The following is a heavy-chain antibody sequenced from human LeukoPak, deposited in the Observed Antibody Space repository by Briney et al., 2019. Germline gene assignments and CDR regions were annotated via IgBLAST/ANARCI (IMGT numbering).Heavy chain of an antibody. J-gene: IGHJ4*02. CDR2: IYNSGST. CDR1: GASFNTGDYY. V-gene: IGHV4-31*03. Sequence: PQTLSLTCIVSGASFNTGDYYWNWIRQHPGRGLEWIGYIYNSGSTYYHPSLKSRVTISVDTSTNHFSLRLTSVTAAVSAVYYCARGAPPDSWGQGTLVTVSS. CDR3: ARGAPPDS.